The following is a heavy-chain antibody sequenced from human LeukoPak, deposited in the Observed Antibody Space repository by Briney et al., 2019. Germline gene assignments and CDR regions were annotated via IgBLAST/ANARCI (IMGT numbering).Heavy chain of an antibody. D-gene: IGHD6-13*01. V-gene: IGHV3-7*01. J-gene: IGHJ3*01. CDR2: IRQDGSDK. CDR1: GFTFSSYW. CDR3: VVYKYILSWSAFDF. Sequence: GGSLRLSCAASGFTFSSYWMSWVRQAPGKGLEWVADIRQDGSDKYYVDSVKGRFIISRDNAKKSVSLHMNNLRVEDTAVYYCVVYKYILSWSAFDFWGRGTMVTVSS.